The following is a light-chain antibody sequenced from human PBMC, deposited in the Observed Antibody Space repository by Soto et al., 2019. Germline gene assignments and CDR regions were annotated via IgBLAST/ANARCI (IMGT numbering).Light chain of an antibody. CDR3: QQYENLPT. V-gene: IGKV1-33*01. Sequence: DIQMTQSPSSLSASVGDRVTITCQASQNITNYLNWYQQKPGRAPKILIYDASNLEAGVPSRFRGSGSGTDFTFTISRLQPEDIATYYCQQYENLPTFGQGTRLEIK. CDR2: DAS. J-gene: IGKJ5*01. CDR1: QNITNY.